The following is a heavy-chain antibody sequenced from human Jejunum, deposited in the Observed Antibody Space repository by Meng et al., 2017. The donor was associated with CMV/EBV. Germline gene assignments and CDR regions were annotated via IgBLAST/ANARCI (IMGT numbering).Heavy chain of an antibody. Sequence: GHLVPPGAEWKKAGALVKVSCKASGYIFTDYYLHWVRQAPGQGLEWMGWINPNNGVTYYAQKFQGRVTMTRDTPISTAYLELSRLRSDDTAMYYCARDRDLNHGASFDYWGQETLVTVSS. CDR1: GYIFTDYY. D-gene: IGHD2-21*01. J-gene: IGHJ4*02. V-gene: IGHV1-2*02. CDR2: INPNNGVT. CDR3: ARDRDLNHGASFDY.